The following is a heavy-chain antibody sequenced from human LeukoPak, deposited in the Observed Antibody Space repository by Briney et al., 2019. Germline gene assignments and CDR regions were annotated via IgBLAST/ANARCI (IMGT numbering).Heavy chain of an antibody. J-gene: IGHJ4*02. CDR2: IYYSGST. D-gene: IGHD6-19*01. Sequence: SETLSLTCAVSGGSISSYYWSWIRQPPGKGLEWIGYIYYSGSTNYNPSLKSRVTISVDTSKNQFSLKLSSVTAADTAVYYCARVEGIAVVFDYWGQGTLVAVSS. V-gene: IGHV4-59*01. CDR1: GGSISSYY. CDR3: ARVEGIAVVFDY.